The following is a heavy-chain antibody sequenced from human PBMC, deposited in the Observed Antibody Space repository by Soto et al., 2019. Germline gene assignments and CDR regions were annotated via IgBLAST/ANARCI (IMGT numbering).Heavy chain of an antibody. Sequence: QVQLVQSGAEVKKPGASMRVSCRTSGYTFTSHFIHWVRQAPGQGLEWMGWINTGNGNTRYSETFEGRGTITRDTSANTVYMELSSLRSEDTAVYYCARDRYYYYDTSGYFSYWGQGTLVTVSS. CDR1: GYTFTSHF. D-gene: IGHD3-22*01. V-gene: IGHV1-3*04. J-gene: IGHJ4*02. CDR3: ARDRYYYYDTSGYFSY. CDR2: INTGNGNT.